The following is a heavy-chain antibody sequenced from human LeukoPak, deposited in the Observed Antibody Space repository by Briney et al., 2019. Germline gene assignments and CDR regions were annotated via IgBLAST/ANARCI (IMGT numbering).Heavy chain of an antibody. CDR3: ARQASRGYSYGYLDY. D-gene: IGHD5-18*01. J-gene: IGHJ4*02. V-gene: IGHV1-46*01. Sequence: ASVKVSCKASGYTFTSYYMHWVRQAPGQGLEWMGIINPSGGSTSYAQKFQGRVTMTRDMSTSTVYMELSSLGSEDTAVYYCARQASRGYSYGYLDYWGQGTLVTVSS. CDR1: GYTFTSYY. CDR2: INPSGGST.